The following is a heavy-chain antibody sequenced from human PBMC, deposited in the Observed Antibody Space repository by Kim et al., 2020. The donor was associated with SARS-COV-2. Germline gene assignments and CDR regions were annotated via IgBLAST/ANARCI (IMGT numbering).Heavy chain of an antibody. CDR1: GGTFSSYA. D-gene: IGHD3-10*01. V-gene: IGHV1-69*13. CDR3: ARDYYGSGSNLRFDP. J-gene: IGHJ5*02. CDR2: IIPIFGTA. Sequence: SVKVSCKASGGTFSSYAISWVRQAPGQGLEWMGGIIPIFGTANYAQKFQGRVTITADESTSTAYMELSSLRSEDTAVYYCARDYYGSGSNLRFDPWGQGALVTVSS.